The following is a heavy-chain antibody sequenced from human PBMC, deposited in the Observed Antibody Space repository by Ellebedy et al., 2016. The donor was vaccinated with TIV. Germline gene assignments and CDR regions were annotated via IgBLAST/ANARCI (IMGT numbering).Heavy chain of an antibody. CDR3: ARTSDTDTAMVTSGFDY. CDR1: GFSLSTSGVG. CDR2: IYWDDDK. J-gene: IGHJ4*02. V-gene: IGHV2-5*02. Sequence: SGPTLVKPTQTLTLTCTFSGFSLSTSGVGVGWIRQPPGKALEWLALIYWDDDKRYSPSLKSRLTITKDTSKNQVVLTMTNMDPVDTATYYCARTSDTDTAMVTSGFDYWGQGTLVTVSS. D-gene: IGHD5-18*01.